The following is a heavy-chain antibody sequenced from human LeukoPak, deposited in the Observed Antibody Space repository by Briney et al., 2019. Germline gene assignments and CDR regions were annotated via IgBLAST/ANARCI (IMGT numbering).Heavy chain of an antibody. CDR1: GFTLSSYS. V-gene: IGHV3-21*01. Sequence: GGSLRLSCAASGFTLSSYSMNWVRQTPGKGLEWVSSISSSSSYIYYADSVKGRFTISRDNVKNSLYLQMNSQRAEDTAVYFWGRLLLFYWVSEPFFCFAPGGQGPLVPVSS. J-gene: IGHJ5*02. CDR2: ISSSSSYI. CDR3: GRLLLFYWVSEPFFCFAP. D-gene: IGHD3-3*02.